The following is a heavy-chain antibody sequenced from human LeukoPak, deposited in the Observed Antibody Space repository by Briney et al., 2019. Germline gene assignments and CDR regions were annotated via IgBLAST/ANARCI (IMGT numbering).Heavy chain of an antibody. CDR1: GFTFSSYW. CDR2: IKQDGSEK. J-gene: IGHJ4*02. D-gene: IGHD6-19*01. CDR3: AKDRPYGYSSGWAPNTQEPIDY. Sequence: GGSLRLSCAPSGFTFSSYWMSWVRQAPGKGLEWVANIKQDGSEKYYVNSVKGRFTISRDNGKNSLYLQMNSLRAEDTAVYYCAKDRPYGYSSGWAPNTQEPIDYWGQGTLVTVPS. V-gene: IGHV3-7*01.